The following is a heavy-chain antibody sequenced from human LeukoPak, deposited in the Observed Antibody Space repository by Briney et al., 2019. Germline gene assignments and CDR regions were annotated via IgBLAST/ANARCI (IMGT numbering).Heavy chain of an antibody. CDR1: GFTFSSYD. Sequence: AGGSLRFSCAASGFTFSSYDMNWVRQAPGKGLEWVSYISSSGSTIYYADSVRGRFTISRDNAKNSLYLQMNSLRAEDTAVYYCARRLSGMDVWGQGTTVTVSS. D-gene: IGHD5-12*01. CDR2: ISSSGSTI. V-gene: IGHV3-48*03. CDR3: ARRLSGMDV. J-gene: IGHJ6*02.